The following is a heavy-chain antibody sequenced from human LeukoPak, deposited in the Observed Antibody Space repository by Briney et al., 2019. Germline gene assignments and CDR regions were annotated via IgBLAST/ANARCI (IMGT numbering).Heavy chain of an antibody. CDR1: GYSFTTYW. V-gene: IGHV5-51*01. Sequence: GESLKISCKASGYSFTTYWIGWVRQAPGKGLEWMGIIYPADSSTEYSPSFQGQVTISVNKSVNTAYLKWSRLKATDTATYYGARHPKSGDTGYESDYWGQGTLVTVSS. CDR3: ARHPKSGDTGYESDY. J-gene: IGHJ4*02. CDR2: IYPADSST. D-gene: IGHD5-12*01.